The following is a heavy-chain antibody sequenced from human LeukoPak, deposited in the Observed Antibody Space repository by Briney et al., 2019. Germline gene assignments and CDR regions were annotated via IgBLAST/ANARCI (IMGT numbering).Heavy chain of an antibody. D-gene: IGHD3-22*01. Sequence: ASETLSLTCTVSGGSISSSSYYWGWIRQPPGKGLEWIGSIYYSGSTYYNPSLKSRVTISVDTSKNQFSLKLSSVTAADTAVYYCASTYYYDLQPHPFDYWGQGTLVTVSS. CDR3: ASTYYYDLQPHPFDY. J-gene: IGHJ4*02. CDR1: GGSISSSSYY. V-gene: IGHV4-39*07. CDR2: IYYSGST.